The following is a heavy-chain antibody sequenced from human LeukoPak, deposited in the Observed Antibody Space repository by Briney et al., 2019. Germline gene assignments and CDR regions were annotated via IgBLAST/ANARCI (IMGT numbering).Heavy chain of an antibody. Sequence: GGSLRLSCAASGFTFSGSAMHWVRQASGKGLEWVGRIRSKANSYATAYAASVKGRFTISRDDSKNTAYLQMNSLKTEDTAVYYCTRETGYYYYMGVWGKGTTVTVSS. CDR3: TRETGYYYYMGV. CDR2: IRSKANSYAT. V-gene: IGHV3-73*01. J-gene: IGHJ6*03. CDR1: GFTFSGSA.